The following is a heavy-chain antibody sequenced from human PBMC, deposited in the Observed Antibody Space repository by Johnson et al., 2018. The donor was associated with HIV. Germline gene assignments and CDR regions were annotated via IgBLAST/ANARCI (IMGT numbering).Heavy chain of an antibody. CDR2: IYSDGGT. CDR1: GFTVSSNY. Sequence: MLLVESGGGLVQPGGSLRLSCTASGFTVSSNYMTWVRQAPGTGLEWVSTIYSDGGTYHADSVRGRFTISRDSSKNTVYLQMNSLRVEDTGVYYCARVKGSTMFGVVRPHGAFDIWGQGTMVTVSS. D-gene: IGHD3-3*01. V-gene: IGHV3-66*01. CDR3: ARVKGSTMFGVVRPHGAFDI. J-gene: IGHJ3*02.